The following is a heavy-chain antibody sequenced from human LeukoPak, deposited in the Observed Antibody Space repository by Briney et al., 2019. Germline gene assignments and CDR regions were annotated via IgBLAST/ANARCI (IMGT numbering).Heavy chain of an antibody. CDR3: ARDLDYDILTGYYDY. CDR2: ISSSSSYI. CDR1: GFTFSSYS. J-gene: IGHJ4*02. V-gene: IGHV3-21*01. Sequence: PGGSLRLSCAASGFTFSSYSMNWVRQAPGKGLEWVSSISSSSSYIYYADSVKGRFTISRDNAENSLYLQMNSLRAEDTAVYYCARDLDYDILTGYYDYWGQGTLVTVSS. D-gene: IGHD3-9*01.